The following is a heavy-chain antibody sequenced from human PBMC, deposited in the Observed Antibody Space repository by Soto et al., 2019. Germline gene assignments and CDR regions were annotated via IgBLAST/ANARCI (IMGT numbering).Heavy chain of an antibody. CDR2: ISYDGSNK. D-gene: IGHD3-10*01. V-gene: IGHV3-30-3*01. CDR1: GFTFSSYA. Sequence: QVQLVESGGGVVQPGRSLRLSCAASGFTFSSYAMHWVRQAPGKGLEWVAVISYDGSNKYYADSVKGRFTISRDNSKNTLYVQMNSLRADDTAVYYCARDLGSGIRNPDAFDIWGQGTMVTVSS. CDR3: ARDLGSGIRNPDAFDI. J-gene: IGHJ3*02.